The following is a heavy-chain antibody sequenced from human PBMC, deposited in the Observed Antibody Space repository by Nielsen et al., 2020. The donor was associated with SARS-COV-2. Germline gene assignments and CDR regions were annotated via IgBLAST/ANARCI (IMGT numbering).Heavy chain of an antibody. J-gene: IGHJ5*02. CDR3: ARPGDDIVVVPAASNWFDP. V-gene: IGHV3-30*04. D-gene: IGHD2-2*01. CDR2: ISYDGRNK. Sequence: VCQAPGKGLEWLAVISYDGRNKYYADSVKGRFTISRDNSKNTLYLQMNSLRAEDTAVYYCARPGDDIVVVPAASNWFDPWGQGTLVTVSS.